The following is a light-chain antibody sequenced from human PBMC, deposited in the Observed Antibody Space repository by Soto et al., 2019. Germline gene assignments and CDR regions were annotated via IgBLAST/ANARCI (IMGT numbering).Light chain of an antibody. Sequence: IVMTHSPSTLSVSPVERATLSCMSSQSVSSNLAWYQQKPGQAPRLLIYGASTRATGIPARFSGSGSGTEFTLTISSLQSKDFAVYYCQQYNNWHPLTFGGGTKVDIK. CDR1: QSVSSN. V-gene: IGKV3-15*01. CDR2: GAS. CDR3: QQYNNWHPLT. J-gene: IGKJ4*01.